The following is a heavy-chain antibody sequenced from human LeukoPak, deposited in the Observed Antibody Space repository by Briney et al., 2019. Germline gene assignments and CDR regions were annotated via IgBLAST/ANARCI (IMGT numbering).Heavy chain of an antibody. Sequence: GGSLRLSCAASRFTFSNYWMNWFRQAPGKGLEWVANINQDGSEKNYVDSVKGRFTISRDNSKNTLCLQMNSLRAEDTAVYYCARVRPGYYCDYWGQGILVNVSS. J-gene: IGHJ4*02. CDR3: ARVRPGYYCDY. CDR1: RFTFSNYW. V-gene: IGHV3-7*01. CDR2: INQDGSEK.